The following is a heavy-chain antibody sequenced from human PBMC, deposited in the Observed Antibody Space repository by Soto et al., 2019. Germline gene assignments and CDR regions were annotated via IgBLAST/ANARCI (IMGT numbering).Heavy chain of an antibody. CDR1: GFTFGISK. CDR3: ARDEVLNYYYGMDV. CDR2: IKQDGSEK. Sequence: PGGPQILSRAASGFTFGISKMYWVRQSPGKGLEWVANIKQDGSEKYYVDSVKGRFTISRDNAKNSLYLQMNSLRAEDTAVYYCARDEVLNYYYGMDVWGQGTTVTGSS. V-gene: IGHV3-7*03. J-gene: IGHJ6*02.